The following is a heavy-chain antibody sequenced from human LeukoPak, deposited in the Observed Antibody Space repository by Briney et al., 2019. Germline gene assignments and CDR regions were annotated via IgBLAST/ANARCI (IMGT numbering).Heavy chain of an antibody. CDR3: ARVEYNWNLRADYYYYYMDV. V-gene: IGHV1-69*05. Sequence: SVKVSCKASGGTFSSYAISWVRQAPGQGLEWMGGIIPIFGTANYAQKFQGRVTITTDESTSTAYMELSSLRSEDTAVYYCARVEYNWNLRADYYYYYMDVWGKGTTVTVSS. CDR1: GGTFSSYA. D-gene: IGHD1-20*01. J-gene: IGHJ6*03. CDR2: IIPIFGTA.